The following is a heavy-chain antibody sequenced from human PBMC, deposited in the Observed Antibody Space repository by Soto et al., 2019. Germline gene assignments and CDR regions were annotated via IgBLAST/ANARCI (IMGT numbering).Heavy chain of an antibody. Sequence: EVQLLESGGGLVQPGGSLRLSCAASGFTFSNYAMGWVRQAPGKGLEWVSCIGGDDKAYYADSVKGRFTTSRDNSKNTLYRQLDSLRAEDTALYYCAKDAVPYNGKWDWLYPWGQGTLVNVSS. V-gene: IGHV3-23*01. D-gene: IGHD1-20*01. CDR1: GFTFSNYA. CDR3: AKDAVPYNGKWDWLYP. J-gene: IGHJ5*02. CDR2: IGGDDKA.